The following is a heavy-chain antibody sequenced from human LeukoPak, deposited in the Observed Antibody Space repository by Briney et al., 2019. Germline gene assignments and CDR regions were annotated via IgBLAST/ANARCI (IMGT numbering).Heavy chain of an antibody. CDR2: IIPIFGTA. CDR1: GGTFSSYA. Sequence: ASVKVSCKASGGTFSSYAISWVRQAPGQGLEWMGGIIPIFGTANYAQKFQGRVTITTDESTSTACMELSSLRAEDTAVYYCAKDLGYSVPYYFDYWGQGTLVTVSS. D-gene: IGHD2-15*01. J-gene: IGHJ4*02. V-gene: IGHV1-69*05. CDR3: AKDLGYSVPYYFDY.